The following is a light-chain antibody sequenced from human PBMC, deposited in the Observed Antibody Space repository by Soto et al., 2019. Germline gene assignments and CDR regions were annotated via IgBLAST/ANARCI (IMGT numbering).Light chain of an antibody. CDR3: QQSYTPPLT. V-gene: IGKV1-39*01. CDR1: QSISNY. J-gene: IGKJ4*01. Sequence: IHITHAPCTMSGSVVHGQTVTYRASQSISNYLNWYQQKPGKAPKLLIYAASSLQSGVPSRFSGSGSGTDFILTISSLQPKDIATYYCQQSYTPPLTFAGGTKVDIK. CDR2: AAS.